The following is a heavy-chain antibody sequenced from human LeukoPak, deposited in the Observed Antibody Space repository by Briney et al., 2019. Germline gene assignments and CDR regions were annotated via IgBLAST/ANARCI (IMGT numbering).Heavy chain of an antibody. V-gene: IGHV3-21*01. D-gene: IGHD1-26*01. CDR1: GFTVSSNS. J-gene: IGHJ6*03. CDR2: ISTSSSYI. CDR3: ARDPYNGNYGDSYYYYMDV. Sequence: PGGSLRLSCTVSGFTVSSNSMSWVRQAPGKGLEWVSSISTSSSYIYYADSVKGRFTISRDNAKNSLYLQMNSLRAEDTAIYYCARDPYNGNYGDSYYYYMDVWGKGTTVTISS.